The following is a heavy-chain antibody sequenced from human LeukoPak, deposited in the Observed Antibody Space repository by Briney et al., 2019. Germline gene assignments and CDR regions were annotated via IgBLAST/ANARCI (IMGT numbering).Heavy chain of an antibody. J-gene: IGHJ4*02. CDR1: GYTFTSYG. D-gene: IGHD2-21*02. CDR3: ARDLAYCGGDCYKPFDY. CDR2: ISAYNGNT. V-gene: IGHV1-18*01. Sequence: GASVKVSCKASGYTFTSYGISWVRQAPGQGLEWMGWISAYNGNTNYAQKLQGRVTMTTDTSTSTAYMELRSPRSDDTAVYYCARDLAYCGGDCYKPFDYWGQGTLVTVSS.